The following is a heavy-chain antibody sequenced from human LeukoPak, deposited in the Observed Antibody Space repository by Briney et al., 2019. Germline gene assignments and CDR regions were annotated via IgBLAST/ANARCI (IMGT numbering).Heavy chain of an antibody. J-gene: IGHJ3*02. D-gene: IGHD2-15*01. CDR1: GGSFSGYY. Sequence: SETLSLTCAVYGGSFSGYYWSWIRQPPGKGLEWIGEINHSGSTNYNPSLKSRVTISVDTSKNQFSLKLSSVTAADTAVYYCARAPLYCSGGSCYLDAFDIWGQGTMVTVPS. CDR3: ARAPLYCSGGSCYLDAFDI. V-gene: IGHV4-34*01. CDR2: INHSGST.